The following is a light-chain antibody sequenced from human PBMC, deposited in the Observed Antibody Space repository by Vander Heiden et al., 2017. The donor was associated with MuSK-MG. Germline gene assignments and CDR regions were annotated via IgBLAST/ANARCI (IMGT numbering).Light chain of an antibody. CDR2: DAS. CDR3: QQRSGWT. Sequence: EILLTQSPATLSLSPGERATLSCRASQSVSIFLAWYQQKPGQAPRLLIYDASKRDTGIQARFSGSRSGTDFTLTSSSLETEDFAVYYFQQRSGWTVGQGTKVE. J-gene: IGKJ1*01. V-gene: IGKV3-11*01. CDR1: QSVSIF.